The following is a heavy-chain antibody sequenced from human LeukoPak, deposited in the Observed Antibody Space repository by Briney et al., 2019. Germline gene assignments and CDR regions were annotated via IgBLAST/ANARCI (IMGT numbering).Heavy chain of an antibody. J-gene: IGHJ4*02. Sequence: PGGSLRLSCAASGFTFSSHAMSWVRQAPGKRLEWVSRISSGGGTTDYTDSVKGRFTISRDTSKNTLYLQMNSLRAEDTAVYYCAKDRSGSGYFDYWGQGTLVTVSS. CDR1: GFTFSSHA. D-gene: IGHD3-10*01. CDR3: AKDRSGSGYFDY. V-gene: IGHV3-23*01. CDR2: ISSGGGTT.